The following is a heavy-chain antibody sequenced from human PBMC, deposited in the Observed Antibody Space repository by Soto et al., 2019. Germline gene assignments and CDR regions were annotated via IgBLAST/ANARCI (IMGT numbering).Heavy chain of an antibody. CDR3: ARGGGTPYYDSSGYLDY. CDR1: GGSMSSGGYS. J-gene: IGHJ4*02. CDR2: IYHSGST. D-gene: IGHD3-22*01. V-gene: IGHV4-30-2*01. Sequence: SLTCAVCGGSMSSGGYSWSWIQQPPGKGLEWIGYIYHSGSTYYNPSLKSRVTISVDRSKNQFSLKLSSVTAADTAVYYCARGGGTPYYDSSGYLDYWGQGTLVTVSS.